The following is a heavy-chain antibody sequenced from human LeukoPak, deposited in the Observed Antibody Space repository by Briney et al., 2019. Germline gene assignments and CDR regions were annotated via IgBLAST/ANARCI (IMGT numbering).Heavy chain of an antibody. D-gene: IGHD4-23*01. CDR2: ISYDGSNK. Sequence: RGSLRLSCAASGFTFNTYAMHWVRQAPGKGLEWVAVISYDGSNKYYADSVKGRFTISRDNSKNTLYLQMNSLRAEDTAVYYCARVGTVVHFDYWGQGTLVTVSS. J-gene: IGHJ4*02. CDR1: GFTFNTYA. CDR3: ARVGTVVHFDY. V-gene: IGHV3-30-3*01.